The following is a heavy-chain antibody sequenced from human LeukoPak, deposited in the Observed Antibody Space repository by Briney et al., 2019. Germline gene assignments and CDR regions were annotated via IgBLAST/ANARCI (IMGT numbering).Heavy chain of an antibody. J-gene: IGHJ3*02. Sequence: SETLSLTCTVSGGSIKSYYWSWIRQPPGKGLEWIGQIYYSGSTNYNPSLKSRVTISVDTSKNHFSLKLSSVTAADTAVYYCARGLGSSGYFDTFDIWGQGTMVTVSS. CDR3: ARGLGSSGYFDTFDI. D-gene: IGHD3-22*01. V-gene: IGHV4-59*01. CDR1: GGSIKSYY. CDR2: IYYSGST.